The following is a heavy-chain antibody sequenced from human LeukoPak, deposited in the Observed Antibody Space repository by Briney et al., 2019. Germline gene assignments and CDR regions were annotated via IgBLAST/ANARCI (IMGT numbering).Heavy chain of an antibody. CDR2: IYYSGST. V-gene: IGHV4-39*01. J-gene: IGHJ5*02. CDR3: ARQVAYCGGDCYLNRFDP. D-gene: IGHD2-21*02. CDR1: GGSISSSSYY. Sequence: SETLSLTCTVSGGSISSSSYYWGWIRQPPGKGLEWIGSIYYSGSTYYNPSLKSRVTISVDTSKNQFSLKLSSVTAADTAVYYCARQVAYCGGDCYLNRFDPWGQGTLVTVSS.